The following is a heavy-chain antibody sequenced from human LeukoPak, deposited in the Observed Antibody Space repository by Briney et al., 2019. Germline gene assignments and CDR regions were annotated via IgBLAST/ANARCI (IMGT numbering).Heavy chain of an antibody. CDR2: ISYDGSNK. J-gene: IGHJ2*01. Sequence: GRSLRLSCAASGFTFSSYGMHWVRQAPGKGLEWVAVISYDGSNKYYADSVKGRFTISRDNSKSTLYLQMNSLRVEDTAVYFCARDEVAFAIIWYFDLWGRGTPVSVSS. CDR3: ARDEVAFAIIWYFDL. D-gene: IGHD2-21*01. CDR1: GFTFSSYG. V-gene: IGHV3-30*03.